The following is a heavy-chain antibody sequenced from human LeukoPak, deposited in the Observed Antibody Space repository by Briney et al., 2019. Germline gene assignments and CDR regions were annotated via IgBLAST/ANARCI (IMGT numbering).Heavy chain of an antibody. J-gene: IGHJ4*02. CDR2: IKEDGSEK. D-gene: IGHD5-12*01. V-gene: IGHV3-7*01. CDR3: ARDWRPLVATAGADSDY. CDR1: GFTFSIYW. Sequence: PGGSLRLSCSASGFTFSIYWMSWVRQAPGKGLEWVANIKEDGSEKYYVDSVKGRFTISRDNAKNSLYLQMNSLRAEDTALYYCARDWRPLVATAGADSDYWGQGTLVTVFS.